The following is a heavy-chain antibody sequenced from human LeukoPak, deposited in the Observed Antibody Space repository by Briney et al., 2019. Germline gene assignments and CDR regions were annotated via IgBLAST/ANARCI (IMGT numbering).Heavy chain of an antibody. V-gene: IGHV4-61*02. CDR3: ARGIGTSYESSRDAFDI. CDR1: AGSINSDDYY. D-gene: IGHD3-22*01. Sequence: SQTLSLTCTVSAGSINSDDYYWSWIRQPAGKGLEWIGRIYSPGTNYNYNPSLKSRVTISIDTSKTQFSLKLTSVTAGDTAVYYCARGIGTSYESSRDAFDIWGQGTMVTVSS. J-gene: IGHJ3*02. CDR2: IYSPGT.